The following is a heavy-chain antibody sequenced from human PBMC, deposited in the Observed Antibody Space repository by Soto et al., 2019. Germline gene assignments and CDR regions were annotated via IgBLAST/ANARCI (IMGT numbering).Heavy chain of an antibody. D-gene: IGHD3-22*01. V-gene: IGHV3-21*01. Sequence: PGGSLRLSCAASGFTFSSYSMNWVRQAPGKGLEWVSSISSSSSYIDYADSVKGRFTISRDNAKNSLYLQMNSLRAEDTAVYYCARDGDFVPYYYDSSGYQAPYYFDYWGQGTLVTVSS. CDR3: ARDGDFVPYYYDSSGYQAPYYFDY. CDR2: ISSSSSYI. CDR1: GFTFSSYS. J-gene: IGHJ4*02.